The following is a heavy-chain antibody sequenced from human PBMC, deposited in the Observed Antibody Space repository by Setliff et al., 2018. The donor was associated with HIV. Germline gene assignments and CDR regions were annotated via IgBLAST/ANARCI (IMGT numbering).Heavy chain of an antibody. CDR3: AKTQTVITVYGPFDS. CDR2: IKEDGSEK. J-gene: IGHJ4*02. V-gene: IGHV3-7*05. Sequence: PGGSLRLSCAASGFTFSSYSMNWVRQAPGKGLEWVANIKEDGSEKYYVDSVKGRFTISRDNAENSLYLQMNSLRAEDTAMYYCAKTQTVITVYGPFDSWGQGTPVTVSS. CDR1: GFTFSSYS. D-gene: IGHD4-4*01.